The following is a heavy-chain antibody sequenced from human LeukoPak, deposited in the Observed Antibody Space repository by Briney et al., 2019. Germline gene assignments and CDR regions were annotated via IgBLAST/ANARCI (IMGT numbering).Heavy chain of an antibody. J-gene: IGHJ5*02. Sequence: GASVKVSCKASGYTFTGYYIHWVRQAPGQGLEWMGWINPNSGGTDYAQKFQGRVTMTRDTSISTAYMELSRLRSDDTAVYYCARDPTAIIAAFTLNLFDPWAREPWSPSPQ. V-gene: IGHV1-2*02. CDR2: INPNSGGT. D-gene: IGHD6-13*01. CDR3: ARDPTAIIAAFTLNLFDP. CDR1: GYTFTGYY.